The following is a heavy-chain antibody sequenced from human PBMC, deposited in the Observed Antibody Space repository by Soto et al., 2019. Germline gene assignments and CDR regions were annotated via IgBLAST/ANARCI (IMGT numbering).Heavy chain of an antibody. CDR3: ARDLTMVRGARVDWFDP. D-gene: IGHD3-10*01. Sequence: ASVKVSCKASGYTFTSYAMHWVRQAPGQRLEWMGWINAGNGNTNYAQKLQGRVTMTTDTSTSTAYMELRSLRSDDTAVYYCARDLTMVRGARVDWFDPWGQGTLVTVSS. CDR2: INAGNGNT. V-gene: IGHV1-3*01. CDR1: GYTFTSYA. J-gene: IGHJ5*02.